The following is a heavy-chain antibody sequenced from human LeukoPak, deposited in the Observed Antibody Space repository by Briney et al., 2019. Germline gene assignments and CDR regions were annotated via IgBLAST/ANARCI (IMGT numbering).Heavy chain of an antibody. CDR3: ARDYGREDAFDI. Sequence: TSETLSLTCTVSGGSISSGGYYWSWIRQHPGKGLEWIGYIYYSGSTYYNPSLKSRVTISVDTSKNQFSLKLSSVTAADTAVYYCARDYGREDAFDIWGQGTMVTVSS. D-gene: IGHD1-1*01. V-gene: IGHV4-31*03. CDR2: IYYSGST. J-gene: IGHJ3*02. CDR1: GGSISSGGYY.